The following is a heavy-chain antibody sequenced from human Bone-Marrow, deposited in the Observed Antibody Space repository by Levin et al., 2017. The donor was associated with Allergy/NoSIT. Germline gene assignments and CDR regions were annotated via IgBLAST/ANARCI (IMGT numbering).Heavy chain of an antibody. V-gene: IGHV3-7*01. CDR3: ARDVGHYTNYAYF. Sequence: GGSLRLSCAASGFTFSSYWMAWVRQAPGKGLEWVAHIRGDGSETDYVDSVKGRFTISRDNARDSLYLHMNSLRADDTAVYYCARDVGHYTNYAYFWGLGTLVTVSS. CDR1: GFTFSSYW. CDR2: IRGDGSET. D-gene: IGHD4-11*01. J-gene: IGHJ4*02.